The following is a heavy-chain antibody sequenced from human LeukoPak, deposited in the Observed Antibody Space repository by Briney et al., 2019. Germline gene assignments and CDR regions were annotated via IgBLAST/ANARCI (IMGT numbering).Heavy chain of an antibody. CDR3: TTAGGS. CDR1: GGSFSGYY. Sequence: ETLSLTCAVYGGSFSGYYWSWVRQAPGKGLEWVGRIKSKTDGGTTDYAAPVKGRFTISRDDSKNMLYLQMSSLKAEDTAVYYCTTAGGSWGQGTLVTVSS. J-gene: IGHJ4*02. D-gene: IGHD2-15*01. CDR2: IKSKTDGGTT. V-gene: IGHV3-15*01.